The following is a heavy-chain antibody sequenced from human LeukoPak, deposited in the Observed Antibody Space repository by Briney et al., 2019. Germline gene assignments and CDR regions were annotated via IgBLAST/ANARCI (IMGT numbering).Heavy chain of an antibody. CDR2: INHSGST. J-gene: IGHJ4*02. D-gene: IGHD3-16*02. CDR3: ARVTGYDYVWGSYRYPKEFDY. Sequence: SETLSLTCAVYGGSFSGYYWSWIRQPPGKGLEWIGEINHSGSTNYNPSLKSRVTISVDTSKNQFSLKLSSVTAADTAVYYCARVTGYDYVWGSYRYPKEFDYWGREPWSPSPQ. CDR1: GGSFSGYY. V-gene: IGHV4-34*01.